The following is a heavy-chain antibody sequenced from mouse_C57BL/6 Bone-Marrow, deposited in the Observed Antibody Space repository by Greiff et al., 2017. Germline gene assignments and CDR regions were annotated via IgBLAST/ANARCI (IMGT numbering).Heavy chain of an antibody. CDR2: IYPRSGNT. J-gene: IGHJ2*01. Sequence: QVQLQQSGAELARPGASVKLSCKASGYTFTSYGISWVKQRTGQGLEGIGEIYPRSGNTYYNEKFKGKATLTADKSSSTAYMELRSLTSEDSAVYFCATNYYGSSYVLDYWGQGTTLTVSS. V-gene: IGHV1-81*01. CDR1: GYTFTSYG. D-gene: IGHD1-1*01. CDR3: ATNYYGSSYVLDY.